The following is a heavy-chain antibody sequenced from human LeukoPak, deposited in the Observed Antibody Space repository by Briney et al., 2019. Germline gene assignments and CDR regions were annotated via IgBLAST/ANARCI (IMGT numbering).Heavy chain of an antibody. CDR3: ARVTGGATADYFDY. Sequence: GGSLRLSCAASGFAFSSYSMNWVRQAPGKGLEWLSYISSTSSTIYYADPVKGRFTISRDNAKNSLYLLMNSLRAEDTAAYYCARVTGGATADYFDYWGQGTLVTVSS. CDR1: GFAFSSYS. CDR2: ISSTSSTI. V-gene: IGHV3-48*01. D-gene: IGHD3-16*01. J-gene: IGHJ4*02.